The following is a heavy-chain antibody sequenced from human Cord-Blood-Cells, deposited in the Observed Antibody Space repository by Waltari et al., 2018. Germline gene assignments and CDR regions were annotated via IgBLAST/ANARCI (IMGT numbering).Heavy chain of an antibody. CDR2: ISPILGIA. V-gene: IGHV1-69*09. J-gene: IGHJ3*02. CDR1: GGTFSSYA. CDR3: ASGGVTGTGAFDI. D-gene: IGHD1-20*01. Sequence: QVQLVQSGAEVKKPGSSVKVSCKASGGTFSSYAISWVRQAPGQGLEWMGRISPILGIANYAQKFQGRVTITADKSTSTAYMELSSLRSEDTAVYYCASGGVTGTGAFDIWGQGTMVTVSS.